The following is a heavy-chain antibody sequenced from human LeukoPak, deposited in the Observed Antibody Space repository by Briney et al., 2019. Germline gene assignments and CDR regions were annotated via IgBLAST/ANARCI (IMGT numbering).Heavy chain of an antibody. CDR3: ARILDRDI. Sequence: PSETLSLICTVSGGPITNSYWSWIRHSAGTGMEWIGRIHATGSTDYSPSLKSRVSMSLDMPTKQFSLTLSAVTAGDTATYYCARILDRDIWGQGTLVTVSP. CDR2: IHATGST. D-gene: IGHD3-22*01. CDR1: GGPITNSY. J-gene: IGHJ3*02. V-gene: IGHV4-4*07.